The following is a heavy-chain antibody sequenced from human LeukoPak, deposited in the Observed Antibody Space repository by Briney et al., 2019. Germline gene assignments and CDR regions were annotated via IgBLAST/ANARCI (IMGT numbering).Heavy chain of an antibody. Sequence: GSLRLSCVASGFTFSGSAMHWVRQASGKGLEWVGRIRSKANSYATAYAASVKGRFTISRDDSKNTAYLQMNSLRTEDTAVYYCTRSDGGFDYWGQGTLVTVSS. CDR3: TRSDGGFDY. CDR1: GFTFSGSA. V-gene: IGHV3-73*01. CDR2: IRSKANSYAT. J-gene: IGHJ4*02. D-gene: IGHD4-23*01.